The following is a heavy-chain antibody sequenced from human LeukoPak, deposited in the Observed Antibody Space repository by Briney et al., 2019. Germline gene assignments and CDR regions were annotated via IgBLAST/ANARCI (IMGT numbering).Heavy chain of an antibody. V-gene: IGHV4-59*01. CDR2: IYYSGST. D-gene: IGHD6-19*01. CDR3: ARVDLGGSGWYTWYYFDY. Sequence: SETLSLTCTVSGGSISSYYWSWIQQPPGKGLEWIGYIYYSGSTNYNPSLKSRVTISVDTSKNQFSLKLSSVTAADTAVYYRARVDLGGSGWYTWYYFDYWGQGTLVAVSS. J-gene: IGHJ4*02. CDR1: GGSISSYY.